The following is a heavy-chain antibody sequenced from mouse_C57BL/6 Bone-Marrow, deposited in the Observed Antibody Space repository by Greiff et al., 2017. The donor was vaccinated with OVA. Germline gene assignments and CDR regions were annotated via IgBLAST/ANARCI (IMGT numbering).Heavy chain of an antibody. Sequence: EVQLVESGGGLVQPKGSLKLSCAASGFSFNTYAMNWVRQAPGKGLEWVARIRSKSNNYATYYADSVKDRFTISRDDSESMLYLQMNNLKTEDTAMYYCVRHEGDGYYTFAYWGQGTLVTVSA. CDR3: VRHEGDGYYTFAY. CDR1: GFSFNTYA. D-gene: IGHD2-3*01. CDR2: IRSKSNNYAT. V-gene: IGHV10-1*01. J-gene: IGHJ3*01.